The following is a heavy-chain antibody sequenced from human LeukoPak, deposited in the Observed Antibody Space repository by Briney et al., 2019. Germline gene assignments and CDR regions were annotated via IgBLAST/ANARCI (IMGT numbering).Heavy chain of an antibody. J-gene: IGHJ4*02. D-gene: IGHD5-24*01. CDR3: ARHREMATITYFDY. CDR2: IYYSGST. Sequence: PSETLSLTCAVYGGSFSSYYWGWIRQPPGKGLEWIGSIYYSGSTYYNPSLKSRVTISVDTSKNQLSLKLSSVTAADTAVYYCARHREMATITYFDYWGQGTLVTVSS. V-gene: IGHV4-39*01. CDR1: GGSFSSYY.